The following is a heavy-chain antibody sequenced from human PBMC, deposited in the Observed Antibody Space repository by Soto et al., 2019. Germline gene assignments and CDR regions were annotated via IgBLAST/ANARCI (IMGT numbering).Heavy chain of an antibody. CDR3: ARHNQRRAYNSFDP. Sequence: SETLSLTCTVSGVSINRDDNYWSWVRQPPGKGLEWIGYIYHSGNTSYNPSLKSRLMMSIDTSKNQFSLKLPSVTAADTAVYYCARHNQRRAYNSFDPWGPGTLVTVSS. J-gene: IGHJ5*02. V-gene: IGHV4-30-4*01. D-gene: IGHD2-2*01. CDR1: GVSINRDDNY. CDR2: IYHSGNT.